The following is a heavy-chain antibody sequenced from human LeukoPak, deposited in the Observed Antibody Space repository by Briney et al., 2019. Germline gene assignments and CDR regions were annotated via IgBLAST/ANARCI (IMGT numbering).Heavy chain of an antibody. J-gene: IGHJ6*03. V-gene: IGHV4-4*07. CDR1: GGSISSYY. CDR2: IYTSGST. Sequence: SETLSLTCTVSGGSISSYYWSWIRQPAGKGLEWIGRIYTSGSTNYNPPLKSRVTMSVDTSKNQFSLKLSSVTAADTAVYYCARVPRSYYYYYYMDVWGKGTTVTVSS. CDR3: ARVPRSYYYYYYMDV.